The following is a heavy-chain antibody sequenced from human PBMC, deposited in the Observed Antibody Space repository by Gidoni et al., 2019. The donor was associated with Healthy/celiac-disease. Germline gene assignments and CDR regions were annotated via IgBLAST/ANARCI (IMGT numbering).Heavy chain of an antibody. J-gene: IGHJ4*02. V-gene: IGHV3-21*01. CDR3: ASYIAAAGSLDY. Sequence: EVQLVESGGGLVKPGGSLNLSCAASGSPFNSYSMNWVRQAPGKGLEWVSSISSSSSYIYYADSVKGRFTISRDNAKNSLYLQMNSLRAEDTAVYYCASYIAAAGSLDYWGQGTLVTVSS. CDR1: GSPFNSYS. CDR2: ISSSSSYI. D-gene: IGHD6-13*01.